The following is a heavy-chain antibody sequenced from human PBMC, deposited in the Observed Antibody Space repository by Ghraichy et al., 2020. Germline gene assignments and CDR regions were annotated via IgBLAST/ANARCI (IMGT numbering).Heavy chain of an antibody. V-gene: IGHV3-7*01. D-gene: IGHD2-15*01. CDR3: ARVEASSNCRGAIDY. J-gene: IGHJ4*02. CDR2: IKHDGSEK. CDR1: GFTFSHYC. Sequence: GGSLRLSCAPSGFTFSHYCMTWVRQAPGKGLEWVANIKHDGSEKYYVDSVKGRFTISRDNTNNSLYLQMNSLRAEDTAVYYCARVEASSNCRGAIDYWGQRTLVTVSS.